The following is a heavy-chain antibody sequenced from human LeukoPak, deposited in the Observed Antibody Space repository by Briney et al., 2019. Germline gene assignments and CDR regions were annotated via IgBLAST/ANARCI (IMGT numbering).Heavy chain of an antibody. CDR3: ARRWGNIVGVTYEY. J-gene: IGHJ4*02. V-gene: IGHV4-39*01. CDR2: IYYTGST. CDR1: GSSITSVSHY. D-gene: IGHD3-16*01. Sequence: PSETLSLTCTISGSSITSVSHYWGWIRQPPGKGLEWIGDIYYTGSTYYSPSLRSRVAMSVHTSENQFSLRLNSVTAVDTAVYYCARRWGNIVGVTYEYWGQGTLVTVSS.